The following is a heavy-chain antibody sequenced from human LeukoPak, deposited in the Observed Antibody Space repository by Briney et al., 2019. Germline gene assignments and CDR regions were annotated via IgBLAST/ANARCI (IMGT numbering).Heavy chain of an antibody. Sequence: KPGGSLRLSCAASGFTSSSYSMNWVRQAPGKGLEWVSSISSSSSYTYYADSVKGRFTISRDNAKNSQYLQIYTLRAEDTAVYNFARGDYGAPFDYWGQGTLVTVSS. CDR2: ISSSSSYT. CDR3: ARGDYGAPFDY. J-gene: IGHJ4*02. V-gene: IGHV3-21*01. CDR1: GFTSSSYS. D-gene: IGHD2-21*02.